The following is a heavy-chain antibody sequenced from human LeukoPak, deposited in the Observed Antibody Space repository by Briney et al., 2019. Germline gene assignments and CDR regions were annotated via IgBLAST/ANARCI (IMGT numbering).Heavy chain of an antibody. CDR1: GYTFTSYD. J-gene: IGHJ4*02. V-gene: IGHV1-8*01. CDR2: MNPNSGNT. D-gene: IGHD6-19*01. Sequence: ASVKVSCKASGYTFTSYDINWVRQATGQGLEWMGWMNPNSGNTGYAQKFQGRVTMTRNTSISTAYMELSSLRSEDTAVYYCAREGYSSGWYPVGFDYWGQGTLVTVSS. CDR3: AREGYSSGWYPVGFDY.